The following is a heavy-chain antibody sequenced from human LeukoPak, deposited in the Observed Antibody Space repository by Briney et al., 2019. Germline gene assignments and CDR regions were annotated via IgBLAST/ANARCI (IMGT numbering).Heavy chain of an antibody. CDR3: ARTGGSGSKFDY. Sequence: SETLSLTCAVYGGSFSGYYWSWIRQPPGKGLEWIGEINHSGSTNYNPSLNSRVTKSVDTSKNQFSLKLSSVTAADTAVYYWARTGGSGSKFDYWGQGTLVTVSS. CDR2: INHSGST. V-gene: IGHV4-34*01. J-gene: IGHJ4*02. CDR1: GGSFSGYY. D-gene: IGHD3-10*01.